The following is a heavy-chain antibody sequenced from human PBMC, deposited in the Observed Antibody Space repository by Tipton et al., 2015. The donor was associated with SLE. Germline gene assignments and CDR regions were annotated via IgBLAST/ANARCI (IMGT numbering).Heavy chain of an antibody. J-gene: IGHJ4*02. CDR2: MYYSGTT. Sequence: TLSLTCTVSGGSIRSPSAYWGWIRQPPGEGLEWIGSMYYSGTTYHNPSLKSRLTISVGTSKNQFSLRLSSVTAADTAVYYCATCSNSCSYYFDSWGQGTLVTVSS. CDR3: ATCSNSCSYYFDS. V-gene: IGHV4-39*07. D-gene: IGHD2-2*01. CDR1: GGSIRSPSAY.